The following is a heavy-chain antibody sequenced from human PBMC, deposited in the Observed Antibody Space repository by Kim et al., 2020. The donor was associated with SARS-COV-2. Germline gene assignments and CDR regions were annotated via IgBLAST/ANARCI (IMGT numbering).Heavy chain of an antibody. CDR2: ISYDGSNK. J-gene: IGHJ4*02. CDR1: GFTFSSYG. D-gene: IGHD4-17*01. Sequence: GGSLRLSCAASGFTFSSYGMHWVRQAPGKGLEWVAVISYDGSNKYYADSVKGRFTISRDNSKNTLYLQMNSLRAEDTAVYYCAKDTRRVTRTFDYWGQGTLVTVSS. CDR3: AKDTRRVTRTFDY. V-gene: IGHV3-30*18.